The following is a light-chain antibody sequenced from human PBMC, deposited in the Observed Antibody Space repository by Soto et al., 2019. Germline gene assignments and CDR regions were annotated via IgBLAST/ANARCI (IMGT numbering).Light chain of an antibody. CDR3: SSYTSSSTPHYV. CDR1: SCDVGGYNY. CDR2: DVS. Sequence: QAVLTQPASVSGSPGQSITISCTGTSCDVGGYNYVSWYQQHPGKAPKLMIYDVSNRPSGVSNRFSGYKSGNTASLTISGLQAEDEADYYCSSYTSSSTPHYVFGTGTKVTVL. V-gene: IGLV2-14*01. J-gene: IGLJ1*01.